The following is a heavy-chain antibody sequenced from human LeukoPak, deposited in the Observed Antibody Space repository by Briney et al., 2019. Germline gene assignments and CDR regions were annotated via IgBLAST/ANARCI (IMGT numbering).Heavy chain of an antibody. CDR2: IIPIFGTA. CDR3: ARDLSAANSPRPYYYYYMDV. D-gene: IGHD2-2*01. V-gene: IGHV1-69*05. CDR1: GGTFSSYA. Sequence: ASVKVSCRASGGTFSSYAISWVRQAPGQGLEWMGGIIPIFGTANYAQKFQGRVTITTDESTSTAYMELSSLRSEDTAVYYCARDLSAANSPRPYYYYYMDVWGKGTTVTVSS. J-gene: IGHJ6*03.